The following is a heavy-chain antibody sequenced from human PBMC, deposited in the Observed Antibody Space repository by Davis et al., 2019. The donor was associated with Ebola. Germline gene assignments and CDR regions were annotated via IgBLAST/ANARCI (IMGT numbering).Heavy chain of an antibody. D-gene: IGHD5-12*01. V-gene: IGHV3-7*04. CDR2: IKQDGSEK. Sequence: GGSLRLSCAASGFTFSSYWMSWVRQAPGKGLEWVANIKQDGSEKYYVDSVKGRFTISRDNSKKTMYLQMNSLRVEDTAVYYCAKEWLRSYGMDVWGKGTTVTVSS. CDR1: GFTFSSYW. CDR3: AKEWLRSYGMDV. J-gene: IGHJ6*04.